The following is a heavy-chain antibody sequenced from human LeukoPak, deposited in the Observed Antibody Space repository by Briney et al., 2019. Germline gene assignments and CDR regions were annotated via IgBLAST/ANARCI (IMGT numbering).Heavy chain of an antibody. V-gene: IGHV4-59*01. D-gene: IGHD6-19*01. J-gene: IGHJ4*02. Sequence: PSETLSLTCTVSGGSISSYYWSWIRQPPGKGLEWIGYIYYSGSTNYNPSLKSRVTISVDTSKNQFSLKLSSVTAADTAVYYCARAVGGKWLVHHRDYFDYWGQGTLVTVSS. CDR3: ARAVGGKWLVHHRDYFDY. CDR1: GGSISSYY. CDR2: IYYSGST.